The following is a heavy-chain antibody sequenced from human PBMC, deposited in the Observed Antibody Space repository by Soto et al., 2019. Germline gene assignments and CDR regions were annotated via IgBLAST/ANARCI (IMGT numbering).Heavy chain of an antibody. J-gene: IGHJ4*02. CDR1: GFLFRNYE. V-gene: IGHV3-48*03. D-gene: IGHD7-27*01. CDR3: VSQPHWARPFES. CDR2: ISTTGGHV. Sequence: EVRLVESGGDLVKSGGSLRLSCVGSGFLFRNYEMNWVRQAPGKGLEWLAHISTTGGHVSESDSVKGRFTISRDNTKQTLYLQMNSLRTEGKGVYYCVSQPHWARPFESWGQGTLGSVSS.